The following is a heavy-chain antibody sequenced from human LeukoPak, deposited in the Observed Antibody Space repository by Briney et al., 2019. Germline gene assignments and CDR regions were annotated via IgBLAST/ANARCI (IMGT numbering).Heavy chain of an antibody. V-gene: IGHV3-23*01. CDR2: ISGSGGST. J-gene: IGHJ4*02. Sequence: GGSLRLLCPASEYILSNWHMSGVRQAPGKGLEWVSAISGSGGSTYYADSVKGRFTISRDNSKNTLYLQMNSLRAEDTAVYYSRNDRVTLACWGQGTLVIVSS. CDR1: EYILSNWH. D-gene: IGHD3-10*01. CDR3: RNDRVTLAC.